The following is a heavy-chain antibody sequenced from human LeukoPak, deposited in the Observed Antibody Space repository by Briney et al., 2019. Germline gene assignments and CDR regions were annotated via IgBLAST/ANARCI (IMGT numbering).Heavy chain of an antibody. CDR2: ITSSGETT. V-gene: IGHV3-23*01. CDR1: GSIPFNSYS. Sequence: GGSLRLSCAASGSIPFNSYSMSWVRQAPGKGLEWVSAITSSGETTYYADSVKGRFTISRDNSKNTVYLQMNSLRAEDTALYYCAKDIQGANWGQGTLVTVSS. J-gene: IGHJ4*02. CDR3: AKDIQGAN. D-gene: IGHD5-18*01.